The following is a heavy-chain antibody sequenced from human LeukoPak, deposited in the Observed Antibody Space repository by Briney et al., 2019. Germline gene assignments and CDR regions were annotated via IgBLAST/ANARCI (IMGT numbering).Heavy chain of an antibody. CDR1: GFTFSSYA. D-gene: IGHD3-16*02. Sequence: GGSLRLSCAASGFTFSSYAMSWVRQAPGKGLEWVSAISGSGGSTYYADSVKGRFTISRDNSKNTLYLQMNSLRDEDTAVYYCAKAGNSALRLGELSLHGSWVSYWYFDLWGRGTLVTVSS. V-gene: IGHV3-23*01. CDR3: AKAGNSALRLGELSLHGSWVSYWYFDL. J-gene: IGHJ2*01. CDR2: ISGSGGST.